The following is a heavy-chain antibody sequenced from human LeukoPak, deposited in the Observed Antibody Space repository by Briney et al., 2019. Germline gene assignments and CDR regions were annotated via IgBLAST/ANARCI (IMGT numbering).Heavy chain of an antibody. Sequence: PETLSLTRTHSGGSNSKYYWSWIRQPPGKGLEWISYIHNSGSTNYNPSLKRRVSFSVDTTTNQLSLQLRSVLTADTALYYCAGHLDWDSGGDAFDIWGQGTMVTVSS. CDR2: IHNSGST. CDR3: AGHLDWDSGGDAFDI. D-gene: IGHD3/OR15-3a*01. V-gene: IGHV4-59*08. CDR1: GGSNSKYY. J-gene: IGHJ3*02.